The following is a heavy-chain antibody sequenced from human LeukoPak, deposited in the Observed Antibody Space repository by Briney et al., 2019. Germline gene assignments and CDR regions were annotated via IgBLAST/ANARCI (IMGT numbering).Heavy chain of an antibody. J-gene: IGHJ4*02. CDR2: INPSSGGT. V-gene: IGHV1-2*02. CDR3: ARVVYGSRLFDS. D-gene: IGHD6-13*01. CDR1: VYTFTAFF. Sequence: GASVKVSCKASVYTFTAFFMHWVRQAPAHGLELIGWINPSSGGTNYAQKFQGRVTMTRDTSISTAYMELSSLRSDDTATYYCARVVYGSRLFDSWGQGTLVTVSS.